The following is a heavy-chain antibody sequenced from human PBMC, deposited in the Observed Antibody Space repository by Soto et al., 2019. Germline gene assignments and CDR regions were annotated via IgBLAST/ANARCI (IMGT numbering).Heavy chain of an antibody. V-gene: IGHV2-5*02. D-gene: IGHD2-8*02. CDR3: AHRDTGPSVFDY. CDR1: GFSLSTSGVG. CDR2: IYWDDDK. J-gene: IGHJ4*02. Sequence: QITLKESGPTLVKPTQTLTLTCTFSGFSLSTSGVGVGWIRQPPGKALEWLALIYWDDDKRYSPSLKSRLINTKATSKNQVVLTMTYMDPVDTATYYCAHRDTGPSVFDYWGQGTLVTVSS.